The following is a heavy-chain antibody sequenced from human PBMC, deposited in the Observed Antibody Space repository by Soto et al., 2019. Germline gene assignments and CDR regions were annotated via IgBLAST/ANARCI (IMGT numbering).Heavy chain of an antibody. Sequence: VQLVESGGGLVQPGGSLRRSCAASGFTFTSYSMNWVRQAPGQGLEWVSYITSKSTTIKYADSVKGRFTVSRDNAKNSLYLQLNSLRDEDTAVYYCAGEMGACSDSSCYPGPYDSWGQGTLVTVSS. CDR2: ITSKSTTI. V-gene: IGHV3-48*02. CDR1: GFTFTSYS. CDR3: AGEMGACSDSSCYPGPYDS. J-gene: IGHJ5*02. D-gene: IGHD3-16*01.